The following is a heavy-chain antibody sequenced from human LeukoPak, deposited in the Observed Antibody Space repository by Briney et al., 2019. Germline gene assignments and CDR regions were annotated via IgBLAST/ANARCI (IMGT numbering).Heavy chain of an antibody. D-gene: IGHD3-22*01. Sequence: SETLSLTCTVSGGSISSSSYYWGWIRQPPGKGLEWIGSIYYSGSTYYNPSLKGRVTISVDTSKNQFSLKLSSVTAADTAVYYCARDIAAYYDSSGYHHDAFDIWGQGTMVTVSS. CDR3: ARDIAAYYDSSGYHHDAFDI. CDR1: GGSISSSSYY. V-gene: IGHV4-39*07. CDR2: IYYSGST. J-gene: IGHJ3*02.